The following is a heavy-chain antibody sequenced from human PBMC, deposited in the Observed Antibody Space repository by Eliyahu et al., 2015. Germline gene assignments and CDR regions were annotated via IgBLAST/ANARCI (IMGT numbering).Heavy chain of an antibody. Sequence: QVQLQQWGAGLLKPSETLSLTCAVYGGSFSGYYWSWIRQPPGKGLEWIGEINHSGSTNYNPSLKSRVTISVDTSKNQFSLKLSSVTAADTAVYYCARDFVGLRYFDWLHKASRGLSYGMDVWGQGTTVTVSS. J-gene: IGHJ6*02. D-gene: IGHD3-9*01. CDR3: ARDFVGLRYFDWLHKASRGLSYGMDV. CDR2: INHSGST. V-gene: IGHV4-34*01. CDR1: GGSFSGYY.